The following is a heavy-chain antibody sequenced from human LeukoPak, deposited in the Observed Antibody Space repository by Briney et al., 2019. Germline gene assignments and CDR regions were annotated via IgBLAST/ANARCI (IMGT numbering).Heavy chain of an antibody. D-gene: IGHD3-10*01. V-gene: IGHV4-59*01. CDR3: ARGRGISRYYGSGSYYAFDI. Sequence: PSETLSLTCTVSGGSISSYYWSWIRQPPGKGLEWIGYIYYSGGTNYNPSLKSRVTISVDTSKNQFSLKLSSVTAADTAVYYCARGRGISRYYGSGSYYAFDIWGQGTMVTVSS. J-gene: IGHJ3*02. CDR1: GGSISSYY. CDR2: IYYSGGT.